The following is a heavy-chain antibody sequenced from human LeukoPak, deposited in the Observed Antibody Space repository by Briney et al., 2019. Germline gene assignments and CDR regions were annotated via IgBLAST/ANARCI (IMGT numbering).Heavy chain of an antibody. Sequence: GASVKVSCKASGYTFTSYYVHWVRQAPGQGLEWMGIINPSGGSTSYAQKFQGRVTMTRDTSTSTVYMELSSLRSEDTAVYYCHTSLNDYFDYWGQGTLVTVSS. CDR2: INPSGGST. CDR3: HTSLNDYFDY. V-gene: IGHV1-46*01. D-gene: IGHD2-2*01. J-gene: IGHJ4*02. CDR1: GYTFTSYY.